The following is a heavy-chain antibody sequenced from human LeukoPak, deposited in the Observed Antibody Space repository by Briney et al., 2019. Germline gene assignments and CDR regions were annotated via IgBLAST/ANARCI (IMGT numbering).Heavy chain of an antibody. V-gene: IGHV3-23*05. CDR2: IYTNGRDT. D-gene: IGHD3/OR15-3a*01. CDR3: AHLVWEYVGGLDV. Sequence: GGSLRLSCAASGFTFSSYSMNWVRQAPGKGLEWVSGIYTNGRDTRYADSVKGRFTISRDNSKNMLYLQMHSLRVEDTAVYYCAHLVWEYVGGLDVWGQGTTVTVSS. CDR1: GFTFSSYS. J-gene: IGHJ6*02.